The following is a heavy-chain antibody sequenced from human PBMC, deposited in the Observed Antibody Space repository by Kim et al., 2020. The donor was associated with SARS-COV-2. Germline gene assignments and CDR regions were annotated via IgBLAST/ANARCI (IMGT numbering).Heavy chain of an antibody. Sequence: GGSLRLSCATSGFTFSSYSMNWVRQAPGKGLEWVSSIRKDGSDIYYVDSVKGRFTISRDNAKNSLYLQMNSLRAEDTAVYYCARDGQFLGLLSPSYYYYMDVGAKGPT. CDR2: IRKDGSDI. CDR1: GFTFSSYS. J-gene: IGHJ6*03. V-gene: IGHV3-21*01. CDR3: ARDGQFLGLLSPSYYYYMDV. D-gene: IGHD3-3*01.